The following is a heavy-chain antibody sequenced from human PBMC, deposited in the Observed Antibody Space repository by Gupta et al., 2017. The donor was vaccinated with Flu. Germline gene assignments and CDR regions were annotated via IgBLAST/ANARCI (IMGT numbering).Heavy chain of an antibody. V-gene: IGHV3-23*01. Sequence: EVQLLESGGGLVQPGGSLRLSCAASGFIFSSYAMSWVRQAPGKGLEWVSVISGSNSNTYYADSVKGRFTISRDNSKNTLYLQMNSLRAEDTAVYYCAKGTKMTTVTPGAFDMWGQGTMVTVSS. CDR1: GFIFSSYA. D-gene: IGHD4-17*01. CDR3: AKGTKMTTVTPGAFDM. CDR2: ISGSNSNT. J-gene: IGHJ3*02.